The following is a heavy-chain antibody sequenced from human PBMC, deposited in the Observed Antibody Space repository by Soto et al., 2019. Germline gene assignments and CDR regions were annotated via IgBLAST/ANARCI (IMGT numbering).Heavy chain of an antibody. D-gene: IGHD6-25*01. CDR2: MNPNTGNT. CDR1: GYTFISFD. J-gene: IGHJ4*02. V-gene: IGHV1-8*01. CDR3: ARRKERSGPYYLDS. Sequence: QVQLVQSGAEVKKPGASVRVSCQASGYTFISFDINWVRQATGQGLEWMGWMNPNTGNTGYEQKFQGRVTMTRNTSIGTAYMELSSLTSEDTAVXXXARRKERSGPYYLDSWGQGTLVTVSS.